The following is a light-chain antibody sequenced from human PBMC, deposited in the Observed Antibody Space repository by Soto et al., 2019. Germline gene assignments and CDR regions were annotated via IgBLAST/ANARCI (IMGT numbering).Light chain of an antibody. V-gene: IGKV3-20*01. CDR1: QSVSSSY. CDR3: QQYGSSPVT. Sequence: EIVLTQSPGTLSLSPGERASLSCRASQSVSSSYLAWYQQKPGQAPRLLIFGASSRATGIPDRFSGSGSGTDFTLTTRRLEPEDFAMYYCQQYGSSPVTFGGETKVEIK. CDR2: GAS. J-gene: IGKJ4*01.